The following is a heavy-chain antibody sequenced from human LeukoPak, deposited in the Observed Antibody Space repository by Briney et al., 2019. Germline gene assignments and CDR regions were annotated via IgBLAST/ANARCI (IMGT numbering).Heavy chain of an antibody. V-gene: IGHV1-69*05. J-gene: IGHJ6*03. CDR3: ARVGRSRGSLPNSYYYMDV. D-gene: IGHD1-26*01. CDR1: GDIFNSYS. Sequence: SVKVSCKASGDIFNSYSISWVQQAPEQGLEWMGGIIPIFGSANYAQKFQGRVTITTDQSTSTAYMELSSLSSEDTAVYYCARVGRSRGSLPNSYYYMDVWGTGTTVTVSS. CDR2: IIPIFGSA.